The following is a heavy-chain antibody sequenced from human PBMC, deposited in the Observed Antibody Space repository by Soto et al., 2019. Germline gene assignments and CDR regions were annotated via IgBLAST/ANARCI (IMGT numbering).Heavy chain of an antibody. Sequence: SETLSLTCTVSGASISGGAYYWSWIRQPPGKGLERVGYIYYSATISYDPSLKSRRIMSIDRPKNQSSLKLTSVTVVDTAVYYCATIGTTHLYDTSGPPVYWGQGNVVTVS. V-gene: IGHV4-30-4*01. CDR3: ATIGTTHLYDTSGPPVY. CDR2: IYYSATI. CDR1: GASISGGAYY. J-gene: IGHJ4*02. D-gene: IGHD3-22*01.